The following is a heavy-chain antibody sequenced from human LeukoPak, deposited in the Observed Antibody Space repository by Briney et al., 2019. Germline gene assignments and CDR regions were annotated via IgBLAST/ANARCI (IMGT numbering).Heavy chain of an antibody. Sequence: PSETLSLTCTVSGGSISSINYYWGWIRQPPGKGLEWIGYTYYSGSTYYNPSLKSRVTISVDTSKSQFSLKMNSVTAADTAVYYCARLLRPYHYALDVWGQGTTVTVSS. CDR3: ARLLRPYHYALDV. CDR1: GGSISSINYY. CDR2: TYYSGST. V-gene: IGHV4-39*01. D-gene: IGHD2/OR15-2a*01. J-gene: IGHJ6*02.